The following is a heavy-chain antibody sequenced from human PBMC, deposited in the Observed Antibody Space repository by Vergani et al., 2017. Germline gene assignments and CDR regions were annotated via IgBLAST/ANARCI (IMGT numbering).Heavy chain of an antibody. J-gene: IGHJ5*02. Sequence: QLQLQESGPGLVKPSETLSLTCTVSGGSISSSSYYWGWIRQPPGKGLEWIGSIYYSGNTYYNPSLKSRVTISVDTSKNQFSLKLSSVTAADTAVYYCARIGYSSGYXFDPWGQGTPVTVSS. V-gene: IGHV4-39*01. CDR3: ARIGYSSGYXFDP. CDR2: IYYSGNT. CDR1: GGSISSSSYY. D-gene: IGHD6-19*01.